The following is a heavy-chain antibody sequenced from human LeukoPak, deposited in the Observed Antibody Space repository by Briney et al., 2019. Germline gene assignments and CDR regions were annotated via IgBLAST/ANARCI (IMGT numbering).Heavy chain of an antibody. D-gene: IGHD3-3*01. CDR1: CYTFTSYG. J-gene: IGHJ6*02. CDR2: ISAYNGNT. CDR3: ARAPTTIFGVVLYGTDV. Sequence: SVKVSCKASCYTFTSYGISWVRQATGQGLEWMGWISAYNGNTNYAQKLQGRVTMTTDTSTSTAYMELRSLRSDDTAVYYCARAPTTIFGVVLYGTDVWGQGTTVTVSS. V-gene: IGHV1-18*01.